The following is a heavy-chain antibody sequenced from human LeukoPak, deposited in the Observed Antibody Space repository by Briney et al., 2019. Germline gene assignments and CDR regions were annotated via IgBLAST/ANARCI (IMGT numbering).Heavy chain of an antibody. V-gene: IGHV3-23*01. Sequence: GGSLRLSCAASGFTFSSYAMSWVRQAPGKGLEWVSAISGSGSTYYADSVKGRFTISRDNSKNTLYLQMNSLRAEDTAVYYCAKSRGSYSLWFDPWGQGTLVTVSS. J-gene: IGHJ5*02. CDR2: ISGSGST. CDR3: AKSRGSYSLWFDP. CDR1: GFTFSSYA. D-gene: IGHD1-26*01.